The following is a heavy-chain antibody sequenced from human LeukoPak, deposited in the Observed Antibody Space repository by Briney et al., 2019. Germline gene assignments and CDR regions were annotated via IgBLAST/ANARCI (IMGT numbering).Heavy chain of an antibody. V-gene: IGHV3-11*04. CDR3: ARGLYRRVIAAPKYYYYMDV. D-gene: IGHD6-6*01. J-gene: IGHJ6*03. Sequence: GGSLRLSCAASGFTFSDYYMSWIRQAPGKGLEWVSYISSSGSTIYYADSVKGRFTISRDNAKNSLYLQMNSLRAEDTAVYYCARGLYRRVIAAPKYYYYMDVWGKGTTVTVSS. CDR1: GFTFSDYY. CDR2: ISSSGSTI.